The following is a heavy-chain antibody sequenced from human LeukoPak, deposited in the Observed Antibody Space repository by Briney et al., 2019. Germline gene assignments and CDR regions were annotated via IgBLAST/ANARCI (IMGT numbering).Heavy chain of an antibody. J-gene: IGHJ3*02. V-gene: IGHV4-59*11. D-gene: IGHD3-22*01. CDR2: IYYSGST. Sequence: SETLSLTCTVSGGSISRHYWSWIRQPPGKGLEWIGYIYYSGSTNYNPSLKSRVTISVDTSKNQFSLKLSSVTAADTAVYYCATGYYYDSSSYYGDAFDIWGQGTMVTVSS. CDR1: GGSISRHY. CDR3: ATGYYYDSSSYYGDAFDI.